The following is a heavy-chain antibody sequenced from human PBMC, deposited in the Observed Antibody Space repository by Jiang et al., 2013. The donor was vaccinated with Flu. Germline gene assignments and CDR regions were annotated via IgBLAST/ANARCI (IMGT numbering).Heavy chain of an antibody. D-gene: IGHD2-21*01. J-gene: IGHJ4*02. V-gene: IGHV4-39*07. CDR3: ARDTAYIPRVFES. CDR2: LLYGTT. Sequence: WGWIRQPPRKGLEWNWEYLLYGTTNYNRPSGVEVTISVDTSKTQLSLKVNSVTAADTAVYYCARDTAYIPRVFESWGQGILVTVSS.